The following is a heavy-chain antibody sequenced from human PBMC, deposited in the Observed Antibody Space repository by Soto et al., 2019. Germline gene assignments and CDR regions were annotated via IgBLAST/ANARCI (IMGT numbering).Heavy chain of an antibody. CDR3: ARDRPPPTVTPDY. Sequence: ASVKVSCKTSGYTFTSYGFSWVRQAPGQGLEWMGWISTYNGNTKYSQKFQDRVTMTTDASTSTGYMELRSLRSDDTAVYYCARDRPPPTVTPDYWGQGTLVTVSS. CDR2: ISTYNGNT. CDR1: GYTFTSYG. J-gene: IGHJ4*02. D-gene: IGHD4-17*01. V-gene: IGHV1-18*01.